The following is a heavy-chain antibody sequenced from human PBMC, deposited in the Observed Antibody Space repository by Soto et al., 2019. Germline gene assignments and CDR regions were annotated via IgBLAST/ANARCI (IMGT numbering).Heavy chain of an antibody. CDR1: GGSISSGGYS. Sequence: SETLSLTCAVSGGSISSGGYSWSWIRQPPGKGLEWIGYIYHSGSTYYNPSLKSRVTISVDRSKNQFSLKLSSVTAADTAVYYCASAYSYGPTFDYWGQGTLVTVSS. J-gene: IGHJ4*02. V-gene: IGHV4-30-2*01. CDR3: ASAYSYGPTFDY. CDR2: IYHSGST. D-gene: IGHD5-18*01.